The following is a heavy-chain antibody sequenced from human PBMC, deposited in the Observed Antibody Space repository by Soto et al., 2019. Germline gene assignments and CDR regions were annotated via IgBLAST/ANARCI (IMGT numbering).Heavy chain of an antibody. D-gene: IGHD6-13*01. CDR2: IGGTSGKT. CDR3: ARVRVSAAGGYFDY. J-gene: IGHJ4*02. V-gene: IGHV3-23*01. Sequence: EVQLLESGGGLVQPGGSXRXXXXXXXXXXXXXXITWVRQAPGKGLEWVSSIGGTSGKTSYADSVKGRFTISRDNSKDTGYLQMNSLGAEGTSLYFCARVRVSAAGGYFDYWGQGALVTVSS. CDR1: XXXXXXXX.